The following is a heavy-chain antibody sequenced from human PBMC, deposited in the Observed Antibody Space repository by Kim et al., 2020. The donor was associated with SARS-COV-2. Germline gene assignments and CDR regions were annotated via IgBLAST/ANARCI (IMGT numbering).Heavy chain of an antibody. J-gene: IGHJ5*02. Sequence: DTVKGRFTISRDNSKNTLYLQMNNLRAEDTAVYYCAKDQPSSGWPNWFDPWGQGTLVTVSS. V-gene: IGHV3-23*01. CDR3: AKDQPSSGWPNWFDP. D-gene: IGHD6-19*01.